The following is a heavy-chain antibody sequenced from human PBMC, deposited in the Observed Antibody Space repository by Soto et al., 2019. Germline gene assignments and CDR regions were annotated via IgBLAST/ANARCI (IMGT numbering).Heavy chain of an antibody. Sequence: EVQLVESGGGLVQPGGSLRLSCAASGFTFSNYWMNWVRQVPGKGLEWVANIKQDGSEKYYVDSAKGRFTISRDNAKNSLYLQMNSLRAEDTAVYYCARDRAMEDYWGQGTLVTVSS. J-gene: IGHJ4*02. CDR3: ARDRAMEDY. D-gene: IGHD5-18*01. V-gene: IGHV3-7*04. CDR2: IKQDGSEK. CDR1: GFTFSNYW.